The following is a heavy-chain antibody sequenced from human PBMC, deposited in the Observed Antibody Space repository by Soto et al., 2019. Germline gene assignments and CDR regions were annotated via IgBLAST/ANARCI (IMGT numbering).Heavy chain of an antibody. J-gene: IGHJ6*02. Sequence: EVQLVESGGGLVQPGRSLRLSCAASGFTFDDYAMHWVRQVPGKGLEWVSGISWNSGSLCYADSVKGRFTISRDNAKNSLLLDMYSLRAEETALYYCATDRIAQPWLYGLDGWGQGTTVTVSS. CDR2: ISWNSGSL. D-gene: IGHD2-2*01. CDR1: GFTFDDYA. V-gene: IGHV3-9*01. CDR3: ATDRIAQPWLYGLDG.